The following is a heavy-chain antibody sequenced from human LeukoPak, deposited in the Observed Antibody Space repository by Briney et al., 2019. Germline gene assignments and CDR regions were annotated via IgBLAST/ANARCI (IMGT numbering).Heavy chain of an antibody. Sequence: GGSLRLSCAASGFTFSSYAMSWVRQAPGKGLEWASAISGSGGSTYYADSVKGRFTIFRDNSKNTLYLQMNSLRAEDTAVYYCATHYGVAANYFDYWGQGTLVTVSS. J-gene: IGHJ4*02. CDR3: ATHYGVAANYFDY. CDR2: ISGSGGST. V-gene: IGHV3-23*01. D-gene: IGHD4-17*01. CDR1: GFTFSSYA.